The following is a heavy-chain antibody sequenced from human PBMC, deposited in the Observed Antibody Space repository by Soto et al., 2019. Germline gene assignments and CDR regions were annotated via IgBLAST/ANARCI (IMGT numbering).Heavy chain of an antibody. CDR1: GFTFINYA. Sequence: EVQLLESGGDSVQPGGSVRLSCAGSGFTFINYAMNWVRQAPGKGQEWVSTISGGGDATFFADSVRGRFTFSRDNSKNTVTLQMNSLGVDDTAVYYCARKVVGSTRRPDYWYFDLWGRGTLVTVSS. J-gene: IGHJ2*01. CDR2: ISGGGDAT. D-gene: IGHD2-21*01. V-gene: IGHV3-23*01. CDR3: ARKVVGSTRRPDYWYFDL.